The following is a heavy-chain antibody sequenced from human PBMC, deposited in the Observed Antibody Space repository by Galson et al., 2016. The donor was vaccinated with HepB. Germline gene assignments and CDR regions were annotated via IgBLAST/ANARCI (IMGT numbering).Heavy chain of an antibody. D-gene: IGHD3-22*01. CDR1: GFTFSDYY. CDR2: ISSTGDTV. V-gene: IGHV3-11*04. Sequence: SLRLSCAASGFTFSDYYMSWVRQAPGKGLEWVSYISSTGDTVYYADSVKARFSISRDNAKKSLYLQMNSLRVEDTAVHYCAKGALVPAYYYDSSGQEADYWGQGTLVTVSS. J-gene: IGHJ4*02. CDR3: AKGALVPAYYYDSSGQEADY.